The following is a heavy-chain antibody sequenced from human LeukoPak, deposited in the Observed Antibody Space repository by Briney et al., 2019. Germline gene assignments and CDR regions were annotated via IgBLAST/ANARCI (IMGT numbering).Heavy chain of an antibody. J-gene: IGHJ5*02. CDR3: ARLLYCSGGSCYGGSWFDP. D-gene: IGHD2-15*01. Sequence: SETLSLTCTVTAGSISSYHWSWIRQPAGKGLEWIGRIYISGSTNYNPSLKSRVTMSVDTSKNQFSLKLSSVTAADTAVYYCARLLYCSGGSCYGGSWFDPWGQGTRVTVSS. CDR1: AGSISSYH. CDR2: IYISGST. V-gene: IGHV4-4*07.